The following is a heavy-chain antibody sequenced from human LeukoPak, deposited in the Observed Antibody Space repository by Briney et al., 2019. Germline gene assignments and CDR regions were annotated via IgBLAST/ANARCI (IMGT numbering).Heavy chain of an antibody. J-gene: IGHJ4*02. D-gene: IGHD5-12*01. Sequence: RGSLRLSCVASGFTFSSYWMSWVRQAPGKGLEWVANIKHDGSEKYYVDSVKGRFTISRDNAKNSLYLQMNSLKAEDTAVYYCASTGYSGYDLNFEYWGQGTLVTVSS. V-gene: IGHV3-7*01. CDR3: ASTGYSGYDLNFEY. CDR1: GFTFSSYW. CDR2: IKHDGSEK.